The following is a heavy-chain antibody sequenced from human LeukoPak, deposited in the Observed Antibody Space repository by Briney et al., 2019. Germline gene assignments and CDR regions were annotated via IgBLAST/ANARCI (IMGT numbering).Heavy chain of an antibody. Sequence: GASVQVSFKASAYTFTGYYMHWVRQARGQGLAWMGWINPNSGGTNYAQKFQGRVTMTRDTSISTAYMELSRLTSEDTAIYYCARKDYFDSWGQGTPVTVSS. J-gene: IGHJ4*02. CDR1: AYTFTGYY. V-gene: IGHV1-2*02. CDR2: INPNSGGT. CDR3: ARKDYFDS.